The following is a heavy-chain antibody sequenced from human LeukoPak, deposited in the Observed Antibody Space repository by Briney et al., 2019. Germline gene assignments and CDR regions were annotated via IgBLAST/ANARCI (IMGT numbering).Heavy chain of an antibody. J-gene: IGHJ5*02. CDR3: ARAGLDYYDSSGSWFHP. D-gene: IGHD3-22*01. CDR1: GFTLSSYG. Sequence: GGSLTLFCAASGFTLSSYGMHGVRGSRGKAVEGGAVIWYEGSNKYCADCVERRFRISRDNSKNTLYLQMNRLRAEERAVYDCARAGLDYYDSSGSWFHPWGQGTLVSVPS. V-gene: IGHV3-33*01. CDR2: IWYEGSNK.